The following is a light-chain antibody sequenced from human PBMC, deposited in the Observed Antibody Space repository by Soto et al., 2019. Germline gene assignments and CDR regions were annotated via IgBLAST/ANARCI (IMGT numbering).Light chain of an antibody. CDR1: SSDVGLYDY. Sequence: QSVLTQPPSASGSPGQSVTISCTGTSSDVGLYDYVSWYQQHPGKVPKLLIYEVTQRPSGVPDRFSGSKSGNTASLTVSGLQAEDEADYYCSSYGRNSNDVFGTGTKVTVL. CDR2: EVT. V-gene: IGLV2-8*01. J-gene: IGLJ1*01. CDR3: SSYGRNSNDV.